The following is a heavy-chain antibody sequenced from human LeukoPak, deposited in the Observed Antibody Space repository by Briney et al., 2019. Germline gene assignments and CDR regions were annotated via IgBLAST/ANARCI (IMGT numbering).Heavy chain of an antibody. CDR3: ATWYYYDSSGTRHFDY. CDR2: IIPIFGTA. Sequence: SVKVSCKASGGTFSSYAISWVRQAPGQGLEWMGGIIPIFGTANYAQKFQGRVTITADKSTSTAYMELSSLRSEDTAVYYCATWYYYDSSGTRHFDYWGQGTLVTVFS. V-gene: IGHV1-69*06. D-gene: IGHD3-22*01. J-gene: IGHJ4*02. CDR1: GGTFSSYA.